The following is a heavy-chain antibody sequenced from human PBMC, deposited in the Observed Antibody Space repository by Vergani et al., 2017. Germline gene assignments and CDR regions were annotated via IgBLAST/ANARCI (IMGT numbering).Heavy chain of an antibody. CDR3: ARDIASGAFDI. J-gene: IGHJ3*02. D-gene: IGHD2-15*01. CDR1: GGTFSSYT. V-gene: IGHV1-69*02. Sequence: QVQLVQSGAEVKKPGSSVKVSCKASGGTFSSYTISWVRQAPGQGLEWMGRIIPILGIANYAQKFQGRVTITADKSTSTAYMELSSLRSEDTAVYYCARDIASGAFDIWGRGTMVAASS. CDR2: IIPILGIA.